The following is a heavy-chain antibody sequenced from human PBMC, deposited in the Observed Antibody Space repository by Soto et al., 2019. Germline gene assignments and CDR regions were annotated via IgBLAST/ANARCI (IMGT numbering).Heavy chain of an antibody. J-gene: IGHJ6*02. D-gene: IGHD5-12*01. V-gene: IGHV3-9*01. Sequence: EVQLVESGGGLVQPGRSLRLSCAASGFTFDDYGMHWVRQAPGKGLEWVSGISANSGRIVYADSVKGRFTISRDNAKNSLYLQMNRLRAEDTALYYCAKERGYSAYCSYYYALDVWGQGTTVTVSS. CDR3: AKERGYSAYCSYYYALDV. CDR2: ISANSGRI. CDR1: GFTFDDYG.